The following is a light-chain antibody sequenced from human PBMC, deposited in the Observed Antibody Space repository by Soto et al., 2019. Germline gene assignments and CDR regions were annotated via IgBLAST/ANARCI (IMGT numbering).Light chain of an antibody. J-gene: IGLJ2*01. Sequence: SVLTQPPSASGTPGQRVTISCSGSRSNIGSQHVFWYQHLPGAAPKLLLYRSYQRPSGVPDRFSGSKSRTSASLAISELRTEDEAEYYCAAWDDGLSAVVFGGGTKLTVL. CDR2: RSY. V-gene: IGLV1-47*01. CDR1: RSNIGSQH. CDR3: AAWDDGLSAVV.